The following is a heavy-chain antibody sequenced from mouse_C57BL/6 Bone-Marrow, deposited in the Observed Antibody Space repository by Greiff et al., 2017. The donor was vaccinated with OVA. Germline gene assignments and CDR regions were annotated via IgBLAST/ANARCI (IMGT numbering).Heavy chain of an antibody. CDR1: GYTFTSYW. Sequence: QVQLKQPGAELVKPGASVKVSCKASGYTFTSYWMHWVKQRPGQGLEWIGKIHPSNSDTNYNQKFKGKATLTVDKSSSTAYRRLSSLTSEDSAVYYCAIRYYGSSYAMDYWGQGTSVTVPS. D-gene: IGHD1-1*01. CDR2: IHPSNSDT. CDR3: AIRYYGSSYAMDY. J-gene: IGHJ4*01. V-gene: IGHV1-74*01.